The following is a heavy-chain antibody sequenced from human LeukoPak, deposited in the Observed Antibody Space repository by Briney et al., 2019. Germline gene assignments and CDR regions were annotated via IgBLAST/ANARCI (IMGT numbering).Heavy chain of an antibody. CDR3: ARVLVGTTDYYYYMDV. D-gene: IGHD1-26*01. J-gene: IGHJ6*03. CDR1: GYSISSGYY. CDR2: IYYSGST. Sequence: SETLSLTCTVSGYSISSGYYWGWIRQPPGKGLEWIASIYYSGSTYYNPSLKSRVTISVDTSKNQFSLKLSSVTAADTAVYYCARVLVGTTDYYYYMDVWGKGTTVTVSS. V-gene: IGHV4-38-2*02.